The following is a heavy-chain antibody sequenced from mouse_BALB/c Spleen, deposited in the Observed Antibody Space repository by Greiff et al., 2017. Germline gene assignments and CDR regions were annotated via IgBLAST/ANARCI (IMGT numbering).Heavy chain of an antibody. CDR2: ISYDGSN. CDR1: GYSITSGYS. V-gene: IGHV3-6*02. Sequence: EVQLQESGPGLVKPSQSLSLTCSVTGYSITSGYSWNWIRQFPGNKLEWMGYISYDGSNNYNPSLKNRISITRDTSKNQFFLKLNSVTTEDTATYNCARDLLYGNRRYAMDYWGQGTSVTVSS. D-gene: IGHD2-10*02. J-gene: IGHJ4*01. CDR3: ARDLLYGNRRYAMDY.